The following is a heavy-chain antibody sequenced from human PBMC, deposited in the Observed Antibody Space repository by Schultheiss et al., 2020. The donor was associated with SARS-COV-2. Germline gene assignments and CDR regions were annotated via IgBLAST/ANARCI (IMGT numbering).Heavy chain of an antibody. Sequence: ASVKVSCKASGYTFTAYYIHWVRQAPGQGLEWMGWINPNSGGTNYAQKFQGWVTMTRDTSISTAYMELSRLRSDDTAVYYCARGGVADCSSTSCYDYYYYGMDVWGQGTTVTVSS. D-gene: IGHD2-2*01. CDR2: INPNSGGT. CDR1: GYTFTAYY. J-gene: IGHJ6*02. CDR3: ARGGVADCSSTSCYDYYYYGMDV. V-gene: IGHV1-2*04.